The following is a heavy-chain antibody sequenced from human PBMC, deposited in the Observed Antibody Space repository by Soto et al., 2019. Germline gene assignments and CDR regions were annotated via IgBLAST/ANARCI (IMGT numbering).Heavy chain of an antibody. J-gene: IGHJ6*02. D-gene: IGHD6-13*01. CDR3: ARTAAAGKYYYGVDV. CDR2: IDPSDSYT. Sequence: GASLKISCKGSGYSFTSYWISWVRLMPGKGLEWMGRIDPSDSYTNYSPSFQGHVTISADKSITTAYLQWSSLKASDTAIYYCARTAAAGKYYYGVDVWGQGTTVTVSS. V-gene: IGHV5-10-1*01. CDR1: GYSFTSYW.